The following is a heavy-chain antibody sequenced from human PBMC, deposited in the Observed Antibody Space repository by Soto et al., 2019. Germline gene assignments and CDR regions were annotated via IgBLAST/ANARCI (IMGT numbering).Heavy chain of an antibody. D-gene: IGHD2-21*02. J-gene: IGHJ4*02. CDR3: TRDGRGLGRLSLFEY. CDR2: IYSGETT. V-gene: IGHV3-53*01. CDR1: GFNVNSDY. Sequence: GGSLRLSCGGSGFNVNSDYMNWVRQTPGKGLEWVASIYSGETTYYADSVRGRFTISSDKSKNTLYFQLSSLRIEDTAVYYCTRDGRGLGRLSLFEYWGQGVLVTVSS.